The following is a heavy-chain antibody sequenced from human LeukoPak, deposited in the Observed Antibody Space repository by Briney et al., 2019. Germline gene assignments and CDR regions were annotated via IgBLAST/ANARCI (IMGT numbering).Heavy chain of an antibody. D-gene: IGHD3-16*02. CDR2: IRYDGSNK. V-gene: IGHV3-30*02. CDR1: GFTFSSYG. Sequence: GGSLRLSCAASGFTFSSYGMHWVRQAPGKGLEWVAFIRYDGSNKYYADSVKGRFTISRDNSKNTLYLQMNSLRAEDTAVYYCAEEELIAILRLGELSPTLDYWGQGTLVTVSS. J-gene: IGHJ4*02. CDR3: AEEELIAILRLGELSPTLDY.